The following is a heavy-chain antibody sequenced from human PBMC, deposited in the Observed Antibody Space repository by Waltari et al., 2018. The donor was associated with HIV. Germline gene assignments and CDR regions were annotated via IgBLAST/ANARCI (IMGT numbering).Heavy chain of an antibody. CDR3: ASVRDY. Sequence: EVQLLESGGCLGQPGGSLRLSCAPSGFTFSDYSRNWVRQAPGKGVEWISYISRDSRTIYYADSVKGRFTISRDNTKKLLYLQMNSLRAEDTAVYYCASVRDYWGQGNLVIVSS. J-gene: IGHJ4*02. V-gene: IGHV3-48*01. CDR2: ISRDSRTI. CDR1: GFTFSDYS.